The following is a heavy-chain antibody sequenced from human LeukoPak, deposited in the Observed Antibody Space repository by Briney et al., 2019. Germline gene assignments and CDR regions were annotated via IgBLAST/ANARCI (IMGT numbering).Heavy chain of an antibody. V-gene: IGHV3-53*01. D-gene: IGHD2-2*01. CDR2: IYSGGST. CDR3: AKAIVVVPAAIPY. CDR1: GFTVSSNY. Sequence: PGGSLRLSCAASGFTVSSNYMSWVRQAPGKGLEWISVIYSGGSTYFADSVKGRFTISRDNSKNTLYLQMNSLRAEDTAVYYCAKAIVVVPAAIPYWGQGTLVTVSS. J-gene: IGHJ4*02.